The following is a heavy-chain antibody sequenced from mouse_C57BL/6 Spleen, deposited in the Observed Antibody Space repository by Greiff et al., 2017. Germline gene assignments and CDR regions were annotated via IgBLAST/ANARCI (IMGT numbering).Heavy chain of an antibody. J-gene: IGHJ2*01. CDR2: ISGGGGNT. Sequence: EVQGVESGGGLVKPGGSLKLSCAASGFTFSSYTMSWVRQTPEKRLEWVATISGGGGNTYYPDSVKGRFTISRDNAKNTLYLQMSSLRSEDTALYYCARTVDSSGYFDYWGQGTTLTVSS. V-gene: IGHV5-9*01. CDR3: ARTVDSSGYFDY. D-gene: IGHD3-2*02. CDR1: GFTFSSYT.